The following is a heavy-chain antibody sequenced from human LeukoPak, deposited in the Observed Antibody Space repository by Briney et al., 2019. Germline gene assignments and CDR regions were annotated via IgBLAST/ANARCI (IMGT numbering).Heavy chain of an antibody. CDR3: ARHFGARKGPDY. CDR1: GFTFSNSW. V-gene: IGHV3-23*01. CDR2: ISGSGGST. D-gene: IGHD3-10*01. J-gene: IGHJ4*02. Sequence: PGGSLRLSCVASGFTFSNSWMSWVRQAPGKGLEWVSAISGSGGSTYYADSVKGRFTISRDNSKNTLYLQMNSLRAEDTAVYYCARHFGARKGPDYWGQGTLVTVSS.